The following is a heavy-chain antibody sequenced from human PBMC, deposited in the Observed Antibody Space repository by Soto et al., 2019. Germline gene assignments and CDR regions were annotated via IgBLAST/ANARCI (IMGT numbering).Heavy chain of an antibody. Sequence: AGSLRLSCAASGFTFSSYAMHWVRQAPGKGLEYVSYISDSSSFTNYADSVKGRFTISRDDAKNSLYLQMNSLRAEDTAVYYCARGRMSAGGYDYWGQGTPVSVSS. V-gene: IGHV3-48*01. D-gene: IGHD1-26*01. J-gene: IGHJ4*02. CDR2: ISDSSSFT. CDR1: GFTFSSYA. CDR3: ARGRMSAGGYDY.